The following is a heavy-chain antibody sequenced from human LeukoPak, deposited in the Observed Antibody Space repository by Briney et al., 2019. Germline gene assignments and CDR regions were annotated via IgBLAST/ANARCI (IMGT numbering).Heavy chain of an antibody. J-gene: IGHJ4*02. Sequence: GGSLRLSCAASGFTVSSNYMSWVRQAPGKGLEWVSVIYSGGSTYYADSVKGRFTISRDNSKNTLYLQMNSLRAEDTAVYYCAKDRRFTYYYDSSGYSTPTSFDYWGQGTLVTVSS. V-gene: IGHV3-66*01. D-gene: IGHD3-22*01. CDR2: IYSGGST. CDR1: GFTVSSNY. CDR3: AKDRRFTYYYDSSGYSTPTSFDY.